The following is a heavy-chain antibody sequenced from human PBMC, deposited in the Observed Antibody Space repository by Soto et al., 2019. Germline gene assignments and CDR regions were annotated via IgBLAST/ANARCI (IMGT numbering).Heavy chain of an antibody. Sequence: EVQLLESGGNLVQPGGSLRLSCAASGFTFSSYDMSWVRQAPGKGLEWVSTISGSGASIYEADSVKGRFTISRDNSKNTVYLQMNSLRAEDTAVYYCAKDGLGSCTGGTCYGSDYWGQGTLVTVSS. CDR3: AKDGLGSCTGGTCYGSDY. CDR1: GFTFSSYD. CDR2: ISGSGASI. J-gene: IGHJ4*02. D-gene: IGHD2-15*01. V-gene: IGHV3-23*01.